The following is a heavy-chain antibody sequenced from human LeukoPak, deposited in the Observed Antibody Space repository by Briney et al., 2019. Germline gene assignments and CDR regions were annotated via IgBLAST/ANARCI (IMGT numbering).Heavy chain of an antibody. J-gene: IGHJ4*02. V-gene: IGHV1-18*01. CDR2: ISAYNGNT. Sequence: ASVKVSCKASGYTFTSYGISWVRQAPGQGLEWMGWISAYNGNTNYAQKLQGRVTMTTDTSTSTAYMELRSLRSDDTAVYYCATRGTVTTLNYFAYWSQGTLVTVYS. CDR1: GYTFTSYG. D-gene: IGHD4-11*01. CDR3: ATRGTVTTLNYFAY.